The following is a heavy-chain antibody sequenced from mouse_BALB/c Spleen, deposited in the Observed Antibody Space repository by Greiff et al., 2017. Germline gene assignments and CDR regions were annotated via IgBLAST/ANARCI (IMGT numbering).Heavy chain of an antibody. CDR3: ARARDGYYVLYYAMDY. D-gene: IGHD2-3*01. J-gene: IGHJ4*01. CDR1: GFSLTSYG. Sequence: VKLMESGPGLVAPSQSLSITCTVSGFSLTSYGVHWVRQPPGKGLEWLGVIWAGGSTNYNSALMSRLSISKDNSKSQVFLKMNSLQTDDTAMYYCARARDGYYVLYYAMDYWGQGSSVTVSS. CDR2: IWAGGST. V-gene: IGHV2-9*02.